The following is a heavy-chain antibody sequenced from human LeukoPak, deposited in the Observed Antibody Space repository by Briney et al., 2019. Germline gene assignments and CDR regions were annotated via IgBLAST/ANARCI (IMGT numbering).Heavy chain of an antibody. J-gene: IGHJ6*02. Sequence: SETLSLTCTVSTGSVSSGTYYWSWIRQPPGKGLEWIGYMYYNGSTNYNPSLKSRVTISVDTSKKRFSLKLSSVTAADTAVYYCFLAPDYYYYGMDVWGQGTTVTVSS. V-gene: IGHV4-61*01. CDR1: TGSVSSGTYY. CDR3: FLAPDYYYYGMDV. CDR2: MYYNGST.